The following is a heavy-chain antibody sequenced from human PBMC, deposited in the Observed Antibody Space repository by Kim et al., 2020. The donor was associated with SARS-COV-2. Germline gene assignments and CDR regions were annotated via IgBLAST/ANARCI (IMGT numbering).Heavy chain of an antibody. Sequence: GGSLRLSCAASGFTVSSNYMSWVRQAPGKGLEWVSVIYSGGSTYYADSVKGRFTISRHNSKNTLYLQMNSLRAEDTAVYYCASEVRSSSWFFDYWGQGTLVTVSS. D-gene: IGHD6-13*01. CDR3: ASEVRSSSWFFDY. J-gene: IGHJ4*02. CDR2: IYSGGST. V-gene: IGHV3-53*04. CDR1: GFTVSSNY.